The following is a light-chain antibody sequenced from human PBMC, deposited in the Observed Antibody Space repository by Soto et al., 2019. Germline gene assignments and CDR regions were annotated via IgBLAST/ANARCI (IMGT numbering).Light chain of an antibody. V-gene: IGKV2-28*01. CDR3: MQALQTPLT. J-gene: IGKJ1*01. CDR1: QSLLQSDGYDY. CDR2: LGS. Sequence: DIVMTQSPLSLPVTPGESASISCRSSQSLLQSDGYDYLDWYLQKPGQSPQFLIYLGSNRASGVPDRFSGSGSGTYFTLKISRVEAEDVGVYYCMQALQTPLTFGQGTKVEIK.